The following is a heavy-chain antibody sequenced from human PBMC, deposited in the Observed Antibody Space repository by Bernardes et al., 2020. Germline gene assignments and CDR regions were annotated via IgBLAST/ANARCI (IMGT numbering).Heavy chain of an antibody. V-gene: IGHV4-59*01. CDR1: GGSIGSYL. CDR2: IHHRGSTRST. D-gene: IGHD7-27*01. CDR3: ARRVELTGDRIRWYFDL. J-gene: IGHJ2*01. Sequence: SETLSLTCTVSGGSIGSYLWNWLRQPPGTGLEWIGYIHHRGSTRSTNYNPSLNSRVTISLDTSKNQFSLRLSPVTAADTAVYFCARRVELTGDRIRWYFDLWGRGTLVTVSS.